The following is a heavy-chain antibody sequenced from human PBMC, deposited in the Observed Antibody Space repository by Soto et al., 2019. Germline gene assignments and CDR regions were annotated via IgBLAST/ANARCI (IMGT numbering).Heavy chain of an antibody. V-gene: IGHV3-11*01. Sequence: GGSLRLSCAASGFPFSDSYMSWIRQAPGKGLEWISYITISGNTVYYADSLKGRFTISRDNAKNSLYLQMNRLRAEDTAVYYCARVSWREKYGMDVWGQGTTVTVSS. CDR2: ITISGNTV. J-gene: IGHJ6*02. CDR1: GFPFSDSY. CDR3: ARVSWREKYGMDV.